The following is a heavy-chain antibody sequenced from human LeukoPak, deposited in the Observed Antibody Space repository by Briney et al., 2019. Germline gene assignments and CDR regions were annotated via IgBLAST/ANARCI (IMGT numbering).Heavy chain of an antibody. Sequence: SETLSLTCTASGGSISSGSYYWSWIRQPAGKGLEWIGRIYTSGSTNYNPSLESRVTISVDTSKNQFSLKLSSVTAADTAVYYCARDDDSSGYYLAGDYWGQGTLVTVSS. D-gene: IGHD3-22*01. CDR1: GGSISSGSYY. CDR3: ARDDDSSGYYLAGDY. V-gene: IGHV4-61*02. J-gene: IGHJ4*02. CDR2: IYTSGST.